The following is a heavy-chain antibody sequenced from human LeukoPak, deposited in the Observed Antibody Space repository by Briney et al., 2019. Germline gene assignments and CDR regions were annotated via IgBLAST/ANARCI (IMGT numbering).Heavy chain of an antibody. CDR3: TSWNNFWSGYYHAEYFQH. D-gene: IGHD3-3*01. CDR2: IKSKTDGGTT. J-gene: IGHJ1*01. V-gene: IGHV3-15*01. CDR1: GFTFSSYG. Sequence: PGGSLRLSCAASGFTFSSYGMHWVRQAPGKGLEWVGRIKSKTDGGTTDYAAPVKGRFTISRDDSKNTRYLQMNSLKTEDTAVYYCTSWNNFWSGYYHAEYFQHWGQGTLVTVSS.